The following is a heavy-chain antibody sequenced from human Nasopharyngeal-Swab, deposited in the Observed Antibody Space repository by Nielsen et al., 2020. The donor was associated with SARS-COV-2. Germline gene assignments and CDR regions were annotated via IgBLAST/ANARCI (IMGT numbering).Heavy chain of an antibody. Sequence: GSLRLSCVASGFTFSSYSMNWVRQAPGKGLEWVSYISSSSSTIYYADSVKGRFTISRDNAKNSLYLQMNSLRDEDTAVYYCARDKYSSSWYPNWYFDLWGRGTLVTVSS. CDR3: ARDKYSSSWYPNWYFDL. CDR1: GFTFSSYS. J-gene: IGHJ2*01. CDR2: ISSSSSTI. D-gene: IGHD6-13*01. V-gene: IGHV3-48*02.